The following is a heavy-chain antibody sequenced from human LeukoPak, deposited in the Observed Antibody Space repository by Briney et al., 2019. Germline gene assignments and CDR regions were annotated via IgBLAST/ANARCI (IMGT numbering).Heavy chain of an antibody. D-gene: IGHD3-9*01. CDR1: GVSISSSEW. CDR3: GKTDIYFNPIDY. J-gene: IGHJ4*02. V-gene: IGHV4-4*02. Sequence: SGTLSLTCADSGVSISSSEWWIWVRQPPGQGLEWIGEIHRDGRTRYNPSLKSRVTMSMDYSKNQFSLSVTSVTAADTAIYYCGKTDIYFNPIDYWGPGSLVTVSS. CDR2: IHRDGRT.